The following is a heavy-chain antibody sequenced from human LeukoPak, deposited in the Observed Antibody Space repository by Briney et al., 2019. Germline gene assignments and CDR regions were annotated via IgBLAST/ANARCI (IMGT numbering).Heavy chain of an antibody. CDR2: ITTYNGDT. D-gene: IGHD3-3*01. J-gene: IGHJ4*02. V-gene: IGHV1-18*01. CDR3: ARSNYDFLDY. CDR1: GYTFTTYG. Sequence: ASVKVSCKASGYTFTTYGLSWVRQAPGQGLEWMGWITTYNGDTDYAQKLQGRVTMTADTSTSTAYMELSRLGSDDTAVYYCARSNYDFLDYWGQGTLVTVSS.